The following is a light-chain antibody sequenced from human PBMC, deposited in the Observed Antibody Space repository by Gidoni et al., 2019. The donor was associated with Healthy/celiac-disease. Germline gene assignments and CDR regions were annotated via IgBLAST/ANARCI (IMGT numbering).Light chain of an antibody. Sequence: DIQMTQSPSSLSASVGDRVTLTCRASQSISSYLNWYQQKPGKAPKLLIYAASSLQSGVPSRSRGSGSAAEVTLTNSSLQPEDVATDYCQQSYITTLTFGPGTKVDIK. V-gene: IGKV1-39*01. J-gene: IGKJ3*01. CDR2: AAS. CDR3: QQSYITTLT. CDR1: QSISSY.